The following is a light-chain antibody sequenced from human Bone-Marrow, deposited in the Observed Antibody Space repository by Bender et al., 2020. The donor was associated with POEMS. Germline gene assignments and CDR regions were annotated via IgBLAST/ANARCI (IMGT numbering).Light chain of an antibody. CDR1: NSDVGTYYL. CDR2: EAN. Sequence: QSALTQPPSASGSPGQSVTFSCTGTNSDVGTYYLVSWYQQHPGRAPKLMIYEANKRPSGVSTRFSGSKSGNTASLTISGLQAEDEADYHCCSYAGSSTWVFGGGTKVTVL. CDR3: CSYAGSSTWV. J-gene: IGLJ3*02. V-gene: IGLV2-23*01.